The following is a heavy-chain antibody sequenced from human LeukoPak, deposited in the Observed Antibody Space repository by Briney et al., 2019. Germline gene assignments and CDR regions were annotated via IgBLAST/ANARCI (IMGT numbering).Heavy chain of an antibody. CDR3: ARDESSSGYCSGGSCYSITPGWFDP. V-gene: IGHV3-7*01. CDR2: IKQGGSEK. D-gene: IGHD2-15*01. J-gene: IGHJ5*02. Sequence: GGSLRLSCAASGFTFSSYWMSWVRQAPGKGLEWVANIKQGGSEKYYVDSVKGRFTISRDNAKNSLYLQMNSLRAEDTAVYYCARDESSSGYCSGGSCYSITPGWFDPWGQGTLVTVSS. CDR1: GFTFSSYW.